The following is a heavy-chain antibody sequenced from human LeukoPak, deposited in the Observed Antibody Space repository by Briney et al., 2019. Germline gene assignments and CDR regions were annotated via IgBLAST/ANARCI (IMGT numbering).Heavy chain of an antibody. CDR2: INPNSGGT. J-gene: IGHJ4*02. V-gene: IGHV1-2*02. Sequence: WASVKVSCKASGYTFTGYYMHWVRQAPGQGLEWMGWINPNSGGTNYAQKLQGRVTMTTDTSTSTAYMELRNLRSDDTAVYYCARGGPAARLITFGGVTDYWGQGTLVTVSS. CDR1: GYTFTGYY. CDR3: ARGGPAARLITFGGVTDY. D-gene: IGHD3-16*01.